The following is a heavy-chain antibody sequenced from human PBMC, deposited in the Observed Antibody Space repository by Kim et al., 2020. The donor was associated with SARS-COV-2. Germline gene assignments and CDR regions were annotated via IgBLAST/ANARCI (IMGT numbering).Heavy chain of an antibody. Sequence: GGSLRLSCSASGFTFSSYAMHWVRQAPGKGLEYVSAISSNGGSTYYADSVKGRFTISRDNSKNTLYLQMSSLRAEDTAVYYCVLYSSGWYATIDRVYYFDYWGQGTLVTVSS. CDR2: ISSNGGST. J-gene: IGHJ4*02. V-gene: IGHV3-64D*09. CDR1: GFTFSSYA. CDR3: VLYSSGWYATIDRVYYFDY. D-gene: IGHD6-19*01.